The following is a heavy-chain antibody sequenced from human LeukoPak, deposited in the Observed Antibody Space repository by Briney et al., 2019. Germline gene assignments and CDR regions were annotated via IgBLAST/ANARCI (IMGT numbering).Heavy chain of an antibody. CDR3: ARAGLVIDAFDI. D-gene: IGHD3/OR15-3a*01. CDR2: INAGNGNT. Sequence: ASVKVSRKASGYTFTSYAMHWVRQAPGQRLEWMGWINAGNGNTKYSQKFQGRVTITRDTSASTAYMELSSLRSEDTAVYYCARAGLVIDAFDIWGQGTMVTVSS. V-gene: IGHV1-3*01. J-gene: IGHJ3*02. CDR1: GYTFTSYA.